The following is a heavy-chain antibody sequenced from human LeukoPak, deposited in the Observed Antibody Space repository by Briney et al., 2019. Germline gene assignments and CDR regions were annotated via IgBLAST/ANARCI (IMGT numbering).Heavy chain of an antibody. Sequence: GGSLRLSCAASGFTFSSYGMHWVRQAPGKGLEWVAVISYDGSNKYYADSVKGRFTISRDNSKNTLYLQMNSLRAEDTAVYYCAKDQDYFDYWGQGTLVTVSS. V-gene: IGHV3-30*18. CDR3: AKDQDYFDY. CDR2: ISYDGSNK. J-gene: IGHJ4*02. CDR1: GFTFSSYG.